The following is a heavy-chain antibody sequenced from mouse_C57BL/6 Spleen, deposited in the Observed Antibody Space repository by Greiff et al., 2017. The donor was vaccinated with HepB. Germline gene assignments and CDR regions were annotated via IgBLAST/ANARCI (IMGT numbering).Heavy chain of an antibody. V-gene: IGHV1-39*01. CDR2: INPNYGTT. CDR1: GYSFTDYN. CDR3: AREGITTVVAPIDY. Sequence: LVESGPELVKPGASVKISCKASGYSFTDYNMNWVKQSNGKSLEWIGVINPNYGTTSYNQKFKGKATLTVDQSSSTAYMQLNSLTSEDSAVYYCAREGITTVVAPIDYWGQGTTLTVSS. J-gene: IGHJ2*01. D-gene: IGHD1-1*01.